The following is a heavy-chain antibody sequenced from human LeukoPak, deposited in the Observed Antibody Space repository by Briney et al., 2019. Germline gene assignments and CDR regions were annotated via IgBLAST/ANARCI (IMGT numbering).Heavy chain of an antibody. CDR2: INPSGGGT. J-gene: IGHJ6*03. V-gene: IGHV1-46*01. CDR3: ARDPVATNYNYYYYMDV. D-gene: IGHD5-12*01. Sequence: ASVKVSCKASGYTFTSYFMHWVRQAPGQGLEWMGIINPSGGGTTYAQKLKGRVTMTRDMSTSTVYMELSSLRPEDTAVYYCARDPVATNYNYYYYMDVWGKGTTVTVSS. CDR1: GYTFTSYF.